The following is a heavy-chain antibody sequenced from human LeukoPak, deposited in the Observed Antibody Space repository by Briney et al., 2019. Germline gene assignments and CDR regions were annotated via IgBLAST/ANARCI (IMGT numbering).Heavy chain of an antibody. V-gene: IGHV4-39*01. J-gene: IGHJ4*02. D-gene: IGHD1-26*01. CDR3: ARHLGATSRPYYFDY. Sequence: SETLSLTCTVSGGSISSITSFWVWICQPPGKGLEWIGSIYYSGSTYYNPSLESRVAISVDTSKNQFSLRLSPVTAADTAVYYCARHLGATSRPYYFDYWGQGTLVTVSS. CDR2: IYYSGST. CDR1: GGSISSITSF.